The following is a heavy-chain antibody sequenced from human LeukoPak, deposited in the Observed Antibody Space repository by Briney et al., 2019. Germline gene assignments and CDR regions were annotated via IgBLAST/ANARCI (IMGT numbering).Heavy chain of an antibody. Sequence: PGGSLRLSCAASGFTFSSYRMSWVRQAPGKGLEWVANIKQDGSEKYYVDSVKGRFTISRDNAKNSLYLQMNSLRAEDTAVYYCARDPPSMVRGVIMGAGDYWGQGTLVTVSS. D-gene: IGHD3-10*01. CDR3: ARDPPSMVRGVIMGAGDY. CDR1: GFTFSSYR. V-gene: IGHV3-7*01. J-gene: IGHJ4*02. CDR2: IKQDGSEK.